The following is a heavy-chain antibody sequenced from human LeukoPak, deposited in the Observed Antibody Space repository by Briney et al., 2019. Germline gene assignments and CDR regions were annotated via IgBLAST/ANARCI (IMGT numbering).Heavy chain of an antibody. CDR2: ISGSGGSI. V-gene: IGHV3-23*01. CDR1: GFTFSNYW. D-gene: IGHD3-16*01. J-gene: IGHJ1*01. CDR3: AKRIMGTFQH. Sequence: GGSLRLSCAAAGFTFSNYWMHWVRQAPGKGLEWVSGISGSGGSIYYADSVKGRFTISRDNSKNILFLQMNSLRAEDTAIYYCAKRIMGTFQHWGQGTLVTVSS.